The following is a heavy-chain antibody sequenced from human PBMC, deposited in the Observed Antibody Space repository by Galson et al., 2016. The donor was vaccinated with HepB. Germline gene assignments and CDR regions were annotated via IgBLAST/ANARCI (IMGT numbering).Heavy chain of an antibody. J-gene: IGHJ6*02. CDR2: INGGNGNT. Sequence: SVKVSCKASGYTFSSYGMHWVRQAPGHRLEWMGRINGGNGNTRYSQKFQGSVTITRDTSATTVYMELSSLRSEDTGVYYCTRDLLSTIAAHAGGVWGQGTTVTVSS. CDR1: GYTFSSYG. CDR3: TRDLLSTIAAHAGGV. D-gene: IGHD6-13*01. V-gene: IGHV1-3*01.